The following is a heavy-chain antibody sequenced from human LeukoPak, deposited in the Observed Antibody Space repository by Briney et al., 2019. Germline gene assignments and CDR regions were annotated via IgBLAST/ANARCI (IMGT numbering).Heavy chain of an antibody. CDR2: ISSTGSTM. CDR1: GLTFSDYY. CDR3: ARKGVYSPSPNDY. D-gene: IGHD2-8*01. V-gene: IGHV3-11*04. Sequence: PGGSLRLSCAASGLTFSDYYMSWIRQAPGKGLEWVSYISSTGSTMYYADSVKGRFTISRDNAKNSLYLQMNSLRVEDTAVHYCARKGVYSPSPNDYWGQGTLVTVSS. J-gene: IGHJ4*02.